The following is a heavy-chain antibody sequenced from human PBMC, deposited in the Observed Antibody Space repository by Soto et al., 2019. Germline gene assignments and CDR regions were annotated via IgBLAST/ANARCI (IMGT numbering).Heavy chain of an antibody. CDR3: ARRINYYGSGDDAFDI. CDR2: MNPNSGNT. Sequence: QVQLVQSGAEVKKPGASVKVSCKASGYTFTSYDINWVRQATGQGLEWMGWMNPNSGNTGYAQKFQGRVTMTRNTSISTAYMELSSLRSEDTAMYYCARRINYYGSGDDAFDIWGQGTMVTVSS. V-gene: IGHV1-8*01. J-gene: IGHJ3*02. CDR1: GYTFTSYD. D-gene: IGHD3-10*01.